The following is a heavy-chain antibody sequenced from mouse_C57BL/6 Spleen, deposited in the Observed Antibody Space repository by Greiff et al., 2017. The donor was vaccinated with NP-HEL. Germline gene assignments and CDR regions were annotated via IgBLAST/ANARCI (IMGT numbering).Heavy chain of an antibody. D-gene: IGHD2-5*01. J-gene: IGHJ1*03. Sequence: EVKLVESGGGLVQPGGSLKLSCAASGFTFSDYHMYWVRQTPEKRLEWVAYISNGGGSTYYPDTVKGRFTISRDNAKNTLYLQMSRLKSEDTAMYYCARRGYSNYGYFDVWGTGTTVTVSS. CDR2: ISNGGGST. CDR1: GFTFSDYH. CDR3: ARRGYSNYGYFDV. V-gene: IGHV5-12*01.